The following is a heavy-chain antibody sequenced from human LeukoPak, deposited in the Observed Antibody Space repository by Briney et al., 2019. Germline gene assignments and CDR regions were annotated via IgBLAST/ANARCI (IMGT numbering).Heavy chain of an antibody. CDR3: AKPGTAWFGELHYFDY. CDR1: GFTFSSYG. J-gene: IGHJ4*02. V-gene: IGHV3-30*18. Sequence: GGSLSFSCAASGFTFSSYGMHWVRQAPGKGLEWVAVISYDGSNKYYADSVKGRFTISRDNSKNTLYLQMNSLRAEDTAVYYCAKPGTAWFGELHYFDYSVRGTLVTVSS. D-gene: IGHD3-10*01. CDR2: ISYDGSNK.